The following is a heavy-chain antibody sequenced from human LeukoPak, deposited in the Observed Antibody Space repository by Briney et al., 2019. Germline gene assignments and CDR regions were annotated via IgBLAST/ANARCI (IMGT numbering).Heavy chain of an antibody. CDR3: ARDRYYDFWSGYYTPVYWFDP. J-gene: IGHJ5*02. D-gene: IGHD3-3*01. CDR2: IKQDGSEK. V-gene: IGHV3-7*01. Sequence: GGSLRLSCAASGFTFSSYWMSWVRHAPGKGLEWVANIKQDGSEKYYVDSVKGRFTISRDNAKNSLYLQMNSLRAEDTAVYYCARDRYYDFWSGYYTPVYWFDPWGQGTLVTVSS. CDR1: GFTFSSYW.